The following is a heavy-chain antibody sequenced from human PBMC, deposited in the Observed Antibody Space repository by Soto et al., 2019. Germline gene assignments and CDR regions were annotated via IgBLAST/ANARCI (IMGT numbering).Heavy chain of an antibody. Sequence: QVQLQQWGAGLLKPSETLSLACAVYGGSFSGYYWSWIRQPPGKGLEWIGEINHSGSTNYNPSLKSRVTISVDTSKKQFSLKLSSVTAADTAVYYCARGRPVLLWFGESASFDYWGQGTLVTVSS. CDR1: GGSFSGYY. D-gene: IGHD3-10*01. V-gene: IGHV4-34*01. J-gene: IGHJ4*02. CDR2: INHSGST. CDR3: ARGRPVLLWFGESASFDY.